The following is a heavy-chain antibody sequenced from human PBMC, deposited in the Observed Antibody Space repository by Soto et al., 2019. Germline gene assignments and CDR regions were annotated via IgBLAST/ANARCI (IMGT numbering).Heavy chain of an antibody. CDR3: ARDWDHGGGSYSWSVDL. V-gene: IGHV3-30-3*01. CDR1: GFSLHTYA. J-gene: IGHJ2*01. Sequence: QEQLVESGGGVVQPGRSLRLSCAGAGFSLHTYAMHWVRPAPGKGLEWVALISYDGSAKYSADSVNGRFTISRDNSPYTLDVQMNILRLEATAVYYCARDWDHGGGSYSWSVDLWGRGTLVTVSS. D-gene: IGHD1-26*01. CDR2: ISYDGSAK.